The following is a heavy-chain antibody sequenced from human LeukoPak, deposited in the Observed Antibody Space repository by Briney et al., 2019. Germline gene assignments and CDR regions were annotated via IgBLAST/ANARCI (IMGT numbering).Heavy chain of an antibody. V-gene: IGHV4-4*07. Sequence: SETLSLTCSVSGDSISSYYWTWIRQPAGKGLEWIGRIFTSGSTKYNPSLKSRVTMSLDTSKNQFSLKLSSVTAADTAVYYCARGRKYTSGYRVTELGSGYSDYWGQGTLVTVSS. CDR2: IFTSGST. D-gene: IGHD5-18*01. CDR3: ARGRKYTSGYRVTELGSGYSDY. J-gene: IGHJ4*02. CDR1: GDSISSYY.